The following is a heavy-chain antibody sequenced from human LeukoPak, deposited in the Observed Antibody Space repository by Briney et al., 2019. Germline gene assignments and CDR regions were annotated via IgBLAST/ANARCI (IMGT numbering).Heavy chain of an antibody. J-gene: IGHJ4*02. D-gene: IGHD2-15*01. CDR3: ASGICSGGSYLNLDY. CDR2: ISYDGGNK. V-gene: IGHV3-30*04. CDR1: GFTFSSYA. Sequence: GGSLRLSCAASGFTFSSYAMHWVRQAPGKGLEWVAVISYDGGNKYYADSVKGRFTISRDNSKNTLYLQMNSLRAEDTAVYYCASGICSGGSYLNLDYWGQGTLVTVSS.